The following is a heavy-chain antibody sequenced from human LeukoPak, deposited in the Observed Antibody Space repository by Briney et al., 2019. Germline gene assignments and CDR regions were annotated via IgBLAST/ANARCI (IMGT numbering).Heavy chain of an antibody. J-gene: IGHJ4*02. CDR1: GYTFTGYY. V-gene: IGHV1-24*01. D-gene: IGHD5-18*01. Sequence: GASVKVSCKASGYTFTGYYMHWVRQAPGQGLEWMGGFDVIDAKTFYAQKFQGRVTMTEDSSTDTAYMELSSLRSDDTAFYYCAAGRPYSLLDYWGQGTLLTVSS. CDR2: FDVIDAKT. CDR3: AAGRPYSLLDY.